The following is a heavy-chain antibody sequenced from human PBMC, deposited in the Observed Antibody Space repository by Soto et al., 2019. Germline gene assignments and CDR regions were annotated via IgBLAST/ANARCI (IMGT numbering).Heavy chain of an antibody. CDR1: GGPFTSNA. CDR3: AGVVVPPMEYWFDP. J-gene: IGHJ5*02. Sequence: QVQLVQSGAEVKKPGSSVKVSCKASGGPFTSNAISGGRQAPGQGLEWRGGIIPIFGTANYAQKFQGRVTITADESTSTAYMELSSLRSEDTAVYYCAGVVVPPMEYWFDPWGQGTLVTVSS. D-gene: IGHD2-2*01. CDR2: IIPIFGTA. V-gene: IGHV1-69*01.